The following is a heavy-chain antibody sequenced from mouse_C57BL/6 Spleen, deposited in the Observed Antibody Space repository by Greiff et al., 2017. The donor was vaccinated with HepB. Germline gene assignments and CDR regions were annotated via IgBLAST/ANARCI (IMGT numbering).Heavy chain of an antibody. CDR3: ARPYYGSSYLFAY. D-gene: IGHD1-1*01. CDR1: GYTFTSYW. J-gene: IGHJ3*01. Sequence: QVQLQQPGAELVMPGASVKLSCKASGYTFTSYWMHWVKQRPGQGLEWIGEIDPSDSYTNYNQKFKGKSTLTVDKSSSTAYMQLSSLTSEDSAVYDCARPYYGSSYLFAYWGQGTLVTVSA. CDR2: IDPSDSYT. V-gene: IGHV1-69*01.